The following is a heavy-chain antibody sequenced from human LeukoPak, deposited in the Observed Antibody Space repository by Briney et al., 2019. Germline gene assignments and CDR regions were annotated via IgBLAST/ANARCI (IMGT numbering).Heavy chain of an antibody. CDR3: ARGGWRPEP. Sequence: PGGSLRLSCAASGFIYSDYWMSWVRQAPGKGLEWVANIKTDGSEKYYVDSVKGRFTISRDNAKNSLYLQMSSLRAEDTAVYYCARGGWRPEPWGQGTLVTVSS. CDR2: IKTDGSEK. D-gene: IGHD6-19*01. CDR1: GFIYSDYW. V-gene: IGHV3-7*01. J-gene: IGHJ5*02.